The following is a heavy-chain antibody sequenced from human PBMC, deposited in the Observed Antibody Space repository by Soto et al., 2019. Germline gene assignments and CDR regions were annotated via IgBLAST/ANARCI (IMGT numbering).Heavy chain of an antibody. Sequence: ASVKVSCKASGYTFTSYAMHWVRQAPGQRLEWMGWINAGNGNTKYSQKFQGRVTITRNTSISTAYMELSSLRSEDTAVYYCARVRGDYSGFDYWGQGTLVTVSS. D-gene: IGHD4-17*01. CDR2: INAGNGNT. CDR3: ARVRGDYSGFDY. V-gene: IGHV1-3*01. J-gene: IGHJ4*02. CDR1: GYTFTSYA.